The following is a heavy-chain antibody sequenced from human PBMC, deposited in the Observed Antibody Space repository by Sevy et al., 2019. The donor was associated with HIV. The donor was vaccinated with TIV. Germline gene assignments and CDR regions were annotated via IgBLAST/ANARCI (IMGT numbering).Heavy chain of an antibody. CDR3: ARDSNEYGDYRLSYYFDY. CDR2: IYYDGNNK. CDR1: GFTFNSYG. Sequence: GGSLRLSCAASGFTFNSYGMHWVRQAPIKGLEWVASIYYDGNNKYYADSVKGRFTISRDESKNTLYLQMNSLRAEDKAVYYCARDSNEYGDYRLSYYFDYWGQGALVTVSS. D-gene: IGHD4-17*01. J-gene: IGHJ4*02. V-gene: IGHV3-33*01.